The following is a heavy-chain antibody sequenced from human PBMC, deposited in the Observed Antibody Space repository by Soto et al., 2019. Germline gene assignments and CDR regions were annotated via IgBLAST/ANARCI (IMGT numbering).Heavy chain of an antibody. CDR2: IYYSGST. D-gene: IGHD3-22*01. V-gene: IGHV4-59*12. CDR1: GGSISSYY. J-gene: IGHJ4*02. Sequence: SETLSLTCTVSGGSISSYYWSWIRQPPGKGLEWIGYIYYSGSTYYNPSLKSRVTISVDTSKNQFSLKLSSVTAADTAVYYCAGIDSSGYPSWGQGTLVTVSS. CDR3: AGIDSSGYPS.